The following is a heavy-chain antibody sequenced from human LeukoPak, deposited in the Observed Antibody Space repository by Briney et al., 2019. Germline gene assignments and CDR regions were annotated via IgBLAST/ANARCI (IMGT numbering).Heavy chain of an antibody. CDR3: ASRTTENSGYFYY. Sequence: ASVKVSCKASGGTFTSYAISWVRQAPGQGLEWMGGIIPIFGTANYAQKFQGRVTITAHKSTSTAYVELSSLRAEDTSVCESASRTTENSGYFYYWGQGTLVTVSS. D-gene: IGHD3-22*01. J-gene: IGHJ4*02. CDR2: IIPIFGTA. V-gene: IGHV1-69*06. CDR1: GGTFTSYA.